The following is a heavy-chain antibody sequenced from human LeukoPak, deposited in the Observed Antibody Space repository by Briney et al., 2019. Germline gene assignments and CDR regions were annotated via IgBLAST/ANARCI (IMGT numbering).Heavy chain of an antibody. CDR3: ARHEYYGLEGGFDY. Sequence: PGGSLTLSCAASGFTFSSYTMNWLRQAPGKGLDWVSSISSSSKYTYYADLAKGRITISRDDARNSLYLQMNSLRAEYTAVYYCARHEYYGLEGGFDYWGQGTLVSVSS. CDR1: GFTFSSYT. CDR2: ISSSSKYT. D-gene: IGHD3-10*01. J-gene: IGHJ4*02. V-gene: IGHV3-21*03.